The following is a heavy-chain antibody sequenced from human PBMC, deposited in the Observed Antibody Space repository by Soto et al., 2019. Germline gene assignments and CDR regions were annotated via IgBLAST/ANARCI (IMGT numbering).Heavy chain of an antibody. CDR1: GGSISSSSYY. J-gene: IGHJ5*02. D-gene: IGHD3-9*01. CDR2: IYYSGST. Sequence: ASETLSLTCTVSGGSISSSSYYWGWIRQPPGKGLEWIGSIYYSGSTYYNPSLKSRVTISVDTSKNQFSLKLSSVTAADTAVYYCARHGRSDLLLGYYQYNWSVPRGQAPLLTVYS. CDR3: ARHGRSDLLLGYYQYNWSVP. V-gene: IGHV4-39*01.